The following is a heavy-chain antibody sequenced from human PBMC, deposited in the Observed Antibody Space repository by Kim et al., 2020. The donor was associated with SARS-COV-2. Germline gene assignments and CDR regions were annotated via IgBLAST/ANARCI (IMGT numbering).Heavy chain of an antibody. CDR3: ARDNSQGWVWLFDP. CDR1: GYSFTSHY. D-gene: IGHD3-16*01. J-gene: IGHJ5*02. Sequence: ASVKVSCKASGYSFTSHYMHWVRQAPGQGLEWMGVINPNGDSTTYSQRFQGRVIMTRDTSTSTDYMELSSLRSDDTAVYYCARDNSQGWVWLFDPWGQGT. CDR2: INPNGDST. V-gene: IGHV1-46*01.